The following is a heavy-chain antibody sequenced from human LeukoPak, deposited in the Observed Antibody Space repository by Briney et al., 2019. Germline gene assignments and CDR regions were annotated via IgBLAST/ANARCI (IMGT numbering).Heavy chain of an antibody. D-gene: IGHD5-18*01. CDR2: IYSGGST. CDR3: AREGPTAMAYYNWFDP. V-gene: IGHV3-66*01. J-gene: IGHJ5*02. Sequence: GGSLRLSCAASGFTVSSNYMSWVRQAPGKGLEWVSVIYSGGSTYYADSVKGRFTISRDNSKNTLYLQMNSLRAEDTAVYYCAREGPTAMAYYNWFDPWGQGTLVTVSS. CDR1: GFTVSSNY.